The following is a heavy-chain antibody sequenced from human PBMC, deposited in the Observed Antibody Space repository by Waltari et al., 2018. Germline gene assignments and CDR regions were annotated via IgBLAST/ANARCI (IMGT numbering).Heavy chain of an antibody. CDR1: GGSISSSSYY. CDR3: ARRPPSYSSSWYLNYFDY. V-gene: IGHV4-39*07. J-gene: IGHJ4*02. CDR2: IYYSGST. Sequence: QLQLQESGPGLVKPSETLSLTCTVSGGSISSSSYYWGWLRQPPGTGLEWIGSIYYSGSTYYNPSLKSRVTISVDTSKNQFSLKLSSVTAADTAVYYCARRPPSYSSSWYLNYFDYWGQGTLVTVSS. D-gene: IGHD6-13*01.